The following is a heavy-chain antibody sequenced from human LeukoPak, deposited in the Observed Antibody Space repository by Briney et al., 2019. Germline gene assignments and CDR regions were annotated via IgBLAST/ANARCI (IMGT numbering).Heavy chain of an antibody. CDR1: GFTFSSYS. D-gene: IGHD4-17*01. CDR2: ISSSSSYI. V-gene: IGHV3-21*01. J-gene: IGHJ4*02. Sequence: GGSLRLSCAASGFTFSSYSTNWVRQAPGKGLEWVSSISSSSSYIYYADSVKGRFTISRDNAKNSLYLQMNSLRAEDTAVYYCARIEDDYGDYVFDYWGQGTLVTVSS. CDR3: ARIEDDYGDYVFDY.